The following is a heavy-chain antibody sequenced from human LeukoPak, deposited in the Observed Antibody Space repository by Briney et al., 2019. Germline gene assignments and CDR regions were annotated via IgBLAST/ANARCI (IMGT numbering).Heavy chain of an antibody. J-gene: IGHJ4*02. V-gene: IGHV1-46*01. D-gene: IGHD3-22*01. CDR2: INPSGGST. Sequence: ASVKVSCKASGYTFTSYYMHWVRQTPGQGLEWMGIINPSGGSTSYTQKFQGRVTMTRDTSKNQFSLKLSSVTAADTAVYYCARHAYKNYYDSSGYYSYFDYWGQGTLVTVSS. CDR1: GYTFTSYY. CDR3: ARHAYKNYYDSSGYYSYFDY.